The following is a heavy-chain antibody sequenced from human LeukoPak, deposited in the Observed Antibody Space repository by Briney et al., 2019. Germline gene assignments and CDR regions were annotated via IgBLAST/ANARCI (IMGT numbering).Heavy chain of an antibody. D-gene: IGHD6-19*01. J-gene: IGHJ6*02. CDR3: ARGRQWLLPSGYYYYGMDV. CDR1: GGSFSGYY. Sequence: SETLSLTCAVYGGSFSGYYWSWIRQPPGNGLEWIGEINHSGSTNYNPSLKSRVTISVDTSKNQFSLKLSSVTAADTAVYYCARGRQWLLPSGYYYYGMDVWGQGTTVTVSS. CDR2: INHSGST. V-gene: IGHV4-34*01.